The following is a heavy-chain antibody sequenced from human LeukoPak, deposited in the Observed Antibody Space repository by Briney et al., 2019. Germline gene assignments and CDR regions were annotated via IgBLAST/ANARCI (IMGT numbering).Heavy chain of an antibody. Sequence: GVSLRLSCAASGFTFSSYAKSWVRQAPGKGLEWVSAISGSGGSPYYADSVKGRFTISRDNSKNTLYLQMNSLRAEDTAVYYCAKGYCSSTSCAFEPYYFDYWGQGTLVTVSS. V-gene: IGHV3-23*01. CDR3: AKGYCSSTSCAFEPYYFDY. CDR1: GFTFSSYA. J-gene: IGHJ4*02. D-gene: IGHD2-2*01. CDR2: ISGSGGSP.